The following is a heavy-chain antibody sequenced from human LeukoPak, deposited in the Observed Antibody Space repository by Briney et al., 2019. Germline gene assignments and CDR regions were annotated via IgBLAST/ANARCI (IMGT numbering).Heavy chain of an antibody. CDR2: INLSGGST. Sequence: ASVKVSCKASGYTFTGYYMHWVRQAPGQGLEWMAIINLSGGSTDYTQKFQGRVTVTRDTSTSTVYMGLSSLRSEDTAVYYCVRHNHMDVWGQGTTVTVSS. CDR3: VRHNHMDV. CDR1: GYTFTGYY. V-gene: IGHV1-46*01. J-gene: IGHJ6*02.